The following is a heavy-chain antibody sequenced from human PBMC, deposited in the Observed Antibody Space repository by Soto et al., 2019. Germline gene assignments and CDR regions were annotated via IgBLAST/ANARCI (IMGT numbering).Heavy chain of an antibody. V-gene: IGHV5-51*01. D-gene: IGHD6-19*01. CDR2: IYPGDSDT. J-gene: IGHJ4*02. CDR3: AIQEAVAGTPFDY. Sequence: GESLKISCKGSGYSFTSYWIGWVRQMPGKGLEWMGIIYPGDSDTRYSPSFQGQVTISADKSISTAYLQWSSLKASDTAMYYCAIQEAVAGTPFDYWGQGTLVTVSS. CDR1: GYSFTSYW.